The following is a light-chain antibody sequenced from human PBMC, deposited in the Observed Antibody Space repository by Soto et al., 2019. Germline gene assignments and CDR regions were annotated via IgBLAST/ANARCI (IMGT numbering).Light chain of an antibody. CDR1: SSDVGGYNY. CDR3: SSYAGSSIVV. CDR2: EVT. V-gene: IGLV2-8*01. Sequence: QLVLTQPPSASGSPGQSVTISCTGTSSDVGGYNYVSWYQQHPGKAPKLMIYEVTKRPSGVPDRFSGAKSGNTASLTVSGLQAEDEADYYCSSYAGSSIVVFGGGTKLTVL. J-gene: IGLJ2*01.